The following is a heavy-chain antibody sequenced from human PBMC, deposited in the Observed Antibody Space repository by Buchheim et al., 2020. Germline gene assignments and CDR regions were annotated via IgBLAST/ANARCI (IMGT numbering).Heavy chain of an antibody. Sequence: QVQLVDSGGGVVQPGRSLRLSCAASGFTFSSYAMHWVRQAPGKGLEWVAVISYDGNNKYYADSVKGRFTFSRDNSKNTLYLQMNSLRAEDTAVYYCARERNYYGSGSYNEYFQHWGQGTL. CDR3: ARERNYYGSGSYNEYFQH. J-gene: IGHJ1*01. CDR2: ISYDGNNK. CDR1: GFTFSSYA. D-gene: IGHD3-10*01. V-gene: IGHV3-30-3*01.